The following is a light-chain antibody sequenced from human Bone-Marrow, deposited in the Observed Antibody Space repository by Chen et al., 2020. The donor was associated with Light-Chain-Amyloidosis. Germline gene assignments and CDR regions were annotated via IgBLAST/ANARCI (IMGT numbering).Light chain of an antibody. CDR1: SSAVGGYNY. CDR2: EVT. Sequence: QSALPQPAPESGSPGQSITVSCTGTSSAVGGYNYVSWYQQHPGKAPKLILYEVTNRPSGVSNRFSGSKSGNTASLTICGLQCEDEADYYCSSFTSSNTWVFGGGTKLTVL. CDR3: SSFTSSNTWV. V-gene: IGLV2-14*01. J-gene: IGLJ3*02.